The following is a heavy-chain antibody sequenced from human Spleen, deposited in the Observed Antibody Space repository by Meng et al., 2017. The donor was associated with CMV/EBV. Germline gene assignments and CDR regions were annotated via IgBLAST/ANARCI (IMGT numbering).Heavy chain of an antibody. CDR2: IIPILGIA. V-gene: IGHV1-69*10. Sequence: TFSSYAISWVRQAPGQGLAWMGGIIPILGIANYAQKFQGRVTITADKSTSTAYMELSSLRSEDTAVYYCARGSPPITTAMATTFDYWGQGTLVTVSS. CDR3: ARGSPPITTAMATTFDY. D-gene: IGHD5-18*01. J-gene: IGHJ4*02. CDR1: TFSSYA.